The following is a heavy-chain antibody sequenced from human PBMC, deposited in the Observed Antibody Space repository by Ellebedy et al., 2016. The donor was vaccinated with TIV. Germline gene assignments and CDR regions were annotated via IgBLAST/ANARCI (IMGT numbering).Heavy chain of an antibody. D-gene: IGHD5-18*01. CDR1: GFTFSSYG. Sequence: GESLKISCAASGFTFSSYGMHWVRRASGKGLEWVAVISYDGSNKYYADSVKGRFTISRDNSKNTLYLQMNSLRAEDTAVYYCAKDPRSHADTWTQYGMDVWGQGTTVTVSS. CDR2: ISYDGSNK. CDR3: AKDPRSHADTWTQYGMDV. J-gene: IGHJ6*02. V-gene: IGHV3-30*18.